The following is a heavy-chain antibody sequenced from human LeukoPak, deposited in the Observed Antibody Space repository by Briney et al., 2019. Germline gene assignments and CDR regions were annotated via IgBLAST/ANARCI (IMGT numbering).Heavy chain of an antibody. J-gene: IGHJ5*02. Sequence: SETLSLTCAVYGGSFSGYYWSWIRQPPGKGLEWIGEINHSGSTNYNPSLKSRVTISVDTSKNQFSLKLNSVTYADTALYYCAREGTVRWFDPWGQGTLVTVSS. D-gene: IGHD1-14*01. CDR3: AREGTVRWFDP. CDR1: GGSFSGYY. CDR2: INHSGST. V-gene: IGHV4-34*01.